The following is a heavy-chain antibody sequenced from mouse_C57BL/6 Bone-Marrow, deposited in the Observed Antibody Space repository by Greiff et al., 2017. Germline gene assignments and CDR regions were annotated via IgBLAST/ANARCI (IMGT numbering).Heavy chain of an antibody. D-gene: IGHD1-1*01. CDR1: GYTFTSYG. V-gene: IGHV1-81*01. CDR3: ARRGYYYGEAS. CDR2: IYPRSGNN. J-gene: IGHJ2*01. Sequence: QVQLQQSGAELARPGASVKLSCKASGYTFTSYGISWVKQRTGQGLEWIGEIYPRSGNNYYNEKFKGKATLTADKSSSTAYMELRSLTSSDSAVYFCARRGYYYGEASWGQGTTLPVSS.